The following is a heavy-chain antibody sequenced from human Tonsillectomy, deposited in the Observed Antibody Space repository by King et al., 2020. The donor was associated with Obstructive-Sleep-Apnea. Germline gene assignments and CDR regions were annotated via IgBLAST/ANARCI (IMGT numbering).Heavy chain of an antibody. CDR1: GGTFSSYA. CDR2: IIPILGIA. Sequence: VQLVQSGAEVKKPGSSVKVSCKASGGTFSSYAISWVRQAPGQGLEWMGRIIPILGIANYAQKFQGRVTITADKSTSTAYMELSSLRSEDTAVYYCARGDRRDGYNFFFDYWGKGTLVTVSS. V-gene: IGHV1-69*04. J-gene: IGHJ4*02. CDR3: ARGDRRDGYNFFFDY. D-gene: IGHD5-24*01.